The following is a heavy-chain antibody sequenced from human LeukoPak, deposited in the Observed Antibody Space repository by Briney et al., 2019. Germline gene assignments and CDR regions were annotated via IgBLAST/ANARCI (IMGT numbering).Heavy chain of an antibody. CDR2: ISGSGGST. Sequence: GGSLRLSCAASGFTFNNYAMNWVRQAPGKGLEWVSSISGSGGSTYYADSVKGRFTISRDNSKNTLYLQMNSLRAEDTAVYYCAKDRLTRVDAFDIWGQGTMVTVSS. CDR3: AKDRLTRVDAFDI. D-gene: IGHD3-16*01. CDR1: GFTFNNYA. J-gene: IGHJ3*02. V-gene: IGHV3-23*01.